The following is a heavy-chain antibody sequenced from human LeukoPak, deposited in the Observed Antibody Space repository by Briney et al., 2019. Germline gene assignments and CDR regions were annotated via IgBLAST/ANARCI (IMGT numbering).Heavy chain of an antibody. Sequence: SETLSLTCAVYGGSFSGYYWSWIRQPPGKGLEWVGEINHSGSTNYNPSLKSRVTISVDTSKNQFSLKLSSVTAADTAVYYCARVPVVSPYLRLVRGYFDYWGQGTLVTVSS. CDR1: GGSFSGYY. J-gene: IGHJ4*02. CDR3: ARVPVVSPYLRLVRGYFDY. D-gene: IGHD6-19*01. CDR2: INHSGST. V-gene: IGHV4-34*01.